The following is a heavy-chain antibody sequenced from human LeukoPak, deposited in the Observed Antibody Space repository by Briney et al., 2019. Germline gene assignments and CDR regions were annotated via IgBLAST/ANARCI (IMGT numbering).Heavy chain of an antibody. J-gene: IGHJ3*02. D-gene: IGHD5-18*01. CDR3: ARDETAMVLGAFDT. Sequence: GGSLRLSCAASGFTFSDYYMSWIRQAPGKGLEWVSYISSSGSTIYYADSVKGRFTISRDNAKNSLYPQMNSLRAEDTAVYYCARDETAMVLGAFDTWGQGTMVTVSS. CDR2: ISSSGSTI. V-gene: IGHV3-11*01. CDR1: GFTFSDYY.